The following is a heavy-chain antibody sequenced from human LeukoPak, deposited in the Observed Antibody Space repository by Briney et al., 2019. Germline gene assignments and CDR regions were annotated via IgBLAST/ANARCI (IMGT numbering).Heavy chain of an antibody. D-gene: IGHD2-15*01. V-gene: IGHV3-30*19. CDR1: GFTFSSYG. J-gene: IGHJ4*02. CDR3: ARDFTAFLFVYSV. CDR2: ISYDGSNK. Sequence: GRSLRLSCAASGFTFSSYGMHWVRQAPGKGLEWVAVISYDGSNKYYADSVKGRFTISRDNSKNTLYLQVNSLRAEDTAVYYCARDFTAFLFVYSVWGQGTLVTVSS.